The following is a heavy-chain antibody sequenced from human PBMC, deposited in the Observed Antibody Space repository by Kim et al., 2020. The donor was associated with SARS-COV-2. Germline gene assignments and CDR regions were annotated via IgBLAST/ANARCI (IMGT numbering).Heavy chain of an antibody. Sequence: SETLSITCAVYGGSFSGYYWSWIRQPPGKGLECIGEINHSGSTNYNPSPKSRVTISVDTSKNQFSLKLSSVTAADTAVYYCASGRKWFGAGYYYYGMDVWGQGTTVTVSS. V-gene: IGHV4-34*01. D-gene: IGHD3-10*01. CDR1: GGSFSGYY. J-gene: IGHJ6*02. CDR3: ASGRKWFGAGYYYYGMDV. CDR2: INHSGST.